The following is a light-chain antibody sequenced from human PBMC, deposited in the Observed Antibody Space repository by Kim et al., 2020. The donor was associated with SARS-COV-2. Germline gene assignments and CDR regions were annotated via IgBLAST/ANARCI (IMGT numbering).Light chain of an antibody. J-gene: IGLJ1*01. CDR1: SLRSYY. CDR2: GKN. Sequence: FGQTVRITCQGDSLRSYYASWYQQKPGQAPVLVIYGKNNRPSGIPDRFSGSSSGNTASLTITGAQAEDEADYYCNSRDSSGNHLGVFGTGTQLTVL. CDR3: NSRDSSGNHLGV. V-gene: IGLV3-19*01.